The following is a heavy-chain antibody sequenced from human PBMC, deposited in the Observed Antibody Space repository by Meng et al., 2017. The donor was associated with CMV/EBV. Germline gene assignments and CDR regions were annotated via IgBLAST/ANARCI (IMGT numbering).Heavy chain of an antibody. V-gene: IGHV4-39*07. D-gene: IGHD3-10*01. J-gene: IGHJ4*02. CDR3: ASLAGDY. CDR1: GGPISSSSYY. Sequence: LQVEWPGPGLVKPSETPSLTCPVSGGPISSSSYYWGWIRQPPGKGLEWIGSIYYSGSTYYNPSLKSRVTISVDTSKNQFSLKLSSVTAADTAVYYCASLAGDYWGQGTLVTVSS. CDR2: IYYSGST.